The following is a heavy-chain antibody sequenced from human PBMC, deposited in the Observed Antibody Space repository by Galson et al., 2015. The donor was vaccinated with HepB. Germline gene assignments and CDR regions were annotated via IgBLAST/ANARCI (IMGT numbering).Heavy chain of an antibody. V-gene: IGHV4-39*01. D-gene: IGHD4/OR15-4a*01. CDR1: GGSISTSSSNYY. CDR3: ARTMVKTTTSFDY. J-gene: IGHJ4*02. Sequence: ETLSLTCTVSGGSISTSSSNYYWVWIRQPPGKGLEWIGSISSRGTTYYNPSLKSRVTISVDTSKNQFSLRLSSVTATDTALYYCARTMVKTTTSFDYWGQGILVTVSS. CDR2: ISSRGTT.